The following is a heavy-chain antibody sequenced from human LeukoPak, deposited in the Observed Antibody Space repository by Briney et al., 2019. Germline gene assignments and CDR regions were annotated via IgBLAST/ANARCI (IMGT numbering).Heavy chain of an antibody. Sequence: PGGSLRLSCAASEFTVSSYHLSWVRQAPGEGLEWLSVFYRTTGQFYADSVKGRFIISGHDSNNTLSLQMNSLRPEDTAVYYCARRQHVNWGFDLWGRGTLVTVSS. J-gene: IGHJ2*01. CDR2: FYRTTGQ. V-gene: IGHV3-53*04. CDR3: ARRQHVNWGFDL. CDR1: EFTVSSYH. D-gene: IGHD6-6*01.